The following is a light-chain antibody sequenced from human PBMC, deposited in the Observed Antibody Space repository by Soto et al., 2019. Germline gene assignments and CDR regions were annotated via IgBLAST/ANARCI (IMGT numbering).Light chain of an antibody. CDR2: QDS. CDR3: QAWDSSTAV. V-gene: IGLV3-1*01. J-gene: IGLJ2*01. CDR1: KLGDKY. Sequence: SYELTQPPSVSVSPGQTASITCYGDKLGDKYACWYQQKPGQSPVLVIYQDSKRPSGIAERFSGSNSGNTATLTISGTQAMDEADYYCQAWDSSTAVFGGGTKLTVL.